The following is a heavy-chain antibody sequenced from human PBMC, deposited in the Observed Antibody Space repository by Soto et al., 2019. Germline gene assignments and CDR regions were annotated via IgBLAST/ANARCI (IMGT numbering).Heavy chain of an antibody. V-gene: IGHV4-59*01. Sequence: QVQLQESGPGLVKPSETLSLTCTVSGGFISDFYWGWIRQPPGGELEWIGYGHYSGSAEHNPSLMSRVTISLDTSKNQFSLNLRSATAADTAVYYCIREVYNSSGYYLDHWGQGTLVAVSS. CDR2: GHYSGSA. CDR3: IREVYNSSGYYLDH. CDR1: GGFISDFY. J-gene: IGHJ4*02. D-gene: IGHD3-22*01.